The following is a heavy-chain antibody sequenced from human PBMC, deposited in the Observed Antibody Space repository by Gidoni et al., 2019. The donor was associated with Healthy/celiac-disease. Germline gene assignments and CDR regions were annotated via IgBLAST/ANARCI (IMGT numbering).Heavy chain of an antibody. Sequence: EVQLLESGGGLVQPGGSLRLSCAASGFTFSSYAMSWVRQAPGKGLEWVSAISGRGGSTYYADSVKGRFTISRDNSKNTLYLQMNSLRAEDTAVYYCAKGYLGTTVTKGYFDLWGRGTLVTVSS. J-gene: IGHJ2*01. V-gene: IGHV3-23*01. CDR1: GFTFSSYA. CDR2: ISGRGGST. CDR3: AKGYLGTTVTKGYFDL. D-gene: IGHD4-4*01.